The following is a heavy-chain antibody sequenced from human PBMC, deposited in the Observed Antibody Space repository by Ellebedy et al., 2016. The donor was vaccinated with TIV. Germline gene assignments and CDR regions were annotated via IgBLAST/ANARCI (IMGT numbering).Heavy chain of an antibody. D-gene: IGHD3-16*01. CDR1: GFSLTTSGVC. CDR2: IYWNDDK. CDR3: AHMAGVMESATFDY. V-gene: IGHV2-5*01. J-gene: IGHJ4*02. Sequence: SGPTLVKPTQTLTLTCTFSGFSLTTSGVCVGWIRQPPGRALEWLAVIYWNDDKRYSPSLKNRLTITKDTSKDQVVLTMTNMDPVDTATYYCAHMAGVMESATFDYWGQGTLVTVSS.